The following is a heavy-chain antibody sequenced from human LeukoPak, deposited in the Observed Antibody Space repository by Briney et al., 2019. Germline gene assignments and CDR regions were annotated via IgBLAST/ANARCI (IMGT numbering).Heavy chain of an antibody. D-gene: IGHD6-13*01. CDR2: INSDGSNT. J-gene: IGHJ4*02. CDR3: AKDRYSSTWYRDYFDY. Sequence: GGSLRLSCAASGFTLSSYWMHWVRQAPGKGLVWVSCINSDGSNTRYADSVKGRFTISRDNAKNTLYLQMNSLRAEDTAEYYCAKDRYSSTWYRDYFDYWGQGTLVTVSS. CDR1: GFTLSSYW. V-gene: IGHV3-74*01.